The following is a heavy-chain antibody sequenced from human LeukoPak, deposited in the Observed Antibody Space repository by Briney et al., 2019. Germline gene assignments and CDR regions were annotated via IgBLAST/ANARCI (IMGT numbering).Heavy chain of an antibody. J-gene: IGHJ4*02. D-gene: IGHD6-19*01. V-gene: IGHV1-3*01. CDR3: GRRLAVAGGYDY. CDR2: INAGNGNT. CDR1: GYTFTSYA. Sequence: ASVKVSCKASGYTFTSYAMHWVRQAPGQRLEWMGWINAGNGNTKYSQKFQGRVTITRDTSASTAYMELSSLRSEDTAVYYCGRRLAVAGGYDYWGQGTLVTVSS.